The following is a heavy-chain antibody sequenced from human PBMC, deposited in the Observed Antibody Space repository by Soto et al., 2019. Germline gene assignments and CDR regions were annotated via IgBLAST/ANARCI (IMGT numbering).Heavy chain of an antibody. D-gene: IGHD2-2*03. Sequence: EVQVLESGGGLVQPGGSLRLSCAATGFTFSDFAMSWVRQAPGKGLEWVSRIYGGGNGPHYADSVKGRVTISRDNSKNTLYLQMNSLRAEDTAVYYCAKMEGMDPWAYSFAYWGHGTLVTVSS. V-gene: IGHV3-23*01. CDR1: GFTFSDFA. J-gene: IGHJ4*01. CDR3: AKMEGMDPWAYSFAY. CDR2: IYGGGNGP.